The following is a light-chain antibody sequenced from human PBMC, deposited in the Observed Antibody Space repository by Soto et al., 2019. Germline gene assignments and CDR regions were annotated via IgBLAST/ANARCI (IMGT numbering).Light chain of an antibody. CDR1: QSVSNY. CDR3: QQRSEYPIT. J-gene: IGKJ5*01. Sequence: EIVLTQSPATLSLSPGERATLSCRASQSVSNYLAWYQQKPGQAPRLLIYDASNRAAGIPARFSGSGSGTDFTLTISSREPEDFAVYYCQQRSEYPITFGQGARLEIK. V-gene: IGKV3-11*01. CDR2: DAS.